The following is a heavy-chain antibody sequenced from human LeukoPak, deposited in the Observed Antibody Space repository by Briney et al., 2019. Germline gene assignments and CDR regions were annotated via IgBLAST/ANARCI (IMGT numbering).Heavy chain of an antibody. CDR3: ARGGRGYCTSSSCYFDY. V-gene: IGHV6-1*01. CDR2: TYYRSKWYN. Sequence: SQTLSLTCAISGDSVSSAVWNWIRQSPSRGLEWLGRTYYRSKWYNDYAVSVKSRITINPNTSKNQFFLHLNSVTPEDMAVYYCARGGRGYCTSSSCYFDYWGQGTLVTVSS. CDR1: GDSVSSAV. J-gene: IGHJ4*02. D-gene: IGHD2-2*01.